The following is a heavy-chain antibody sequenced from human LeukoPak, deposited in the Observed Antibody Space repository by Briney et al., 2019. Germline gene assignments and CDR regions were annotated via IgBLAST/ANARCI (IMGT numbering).Heavy chain of an antibody. CDR2: IRYDGTNK. CDR1: GFTFSSYG. CDR3: AKDSWEVGATSEIDY. V-gene: IGHV3-30*02. D-gene: IGHD1-26*01. Sequence: GGSLRLSCAASGFTFSSYGMHWVRQAPGKGLEWVAFIRYDGTNKYCADPVNGRFTISRDNSKNTLYLQMNSLRAEDTAVYYCAKDSWEVGATSEIDYWGQGTLVTVSS. J-gene: IGHJ4*02.